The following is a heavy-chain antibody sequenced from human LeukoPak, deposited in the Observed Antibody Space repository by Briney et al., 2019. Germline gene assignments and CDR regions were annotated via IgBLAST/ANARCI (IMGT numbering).Heavy chain of an antibody. D-gene: IGHD3-10*01. CDR1: GASISSYF. Sequence: PSETLSLTCTVSGASISSYFWTWIRQSPGKGLEWIGYISNIGSTNYNPSLKSRVTISGDTSKNQFSLKLSSVTAADTAVYYCARGLGPMDYFDYWGQGTLVTVSS. V-gene: IGHV4-59*01. CDR2: ISNIGST. CDR3: ARGLGPMDYFDY. J-gene: IGHJ4*02.